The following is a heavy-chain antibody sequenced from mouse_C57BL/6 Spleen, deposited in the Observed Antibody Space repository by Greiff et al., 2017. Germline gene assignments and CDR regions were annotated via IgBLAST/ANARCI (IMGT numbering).Heavy chain of an antibody. Sequence: VQPKESGAELVRPGASVKLSCTASGFNIKDDYMHWVKQRPEQGLEWIGWIDPENGDTEYASKFQGKATITADTSSNTAYLQLSSLTAEDTAVYYCTTGYGSSYGAYWGQGTLVTVSA. V-gene: IGHV14-4*01. CDR2: IDPENGDT. CDR3: TTGYGSSYGAY. D-gene: IGHD1-1*01. CDR1: GFNIKDDY. J-gene: IGHJ3*01.